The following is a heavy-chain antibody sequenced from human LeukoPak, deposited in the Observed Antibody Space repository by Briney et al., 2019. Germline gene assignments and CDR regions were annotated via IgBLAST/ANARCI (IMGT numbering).Heavy chain of an antibody. D-gene: IGHD1-14*01. CDR3: ARDREPGT. CDR2: IYSGGST. J-gene: IGHJ5*02. Sequence: GGSLRLSCAASGFAFNKYAMSWVRQAPGKGLEWVSVIYSGGSTYYADSVKGRFTISRDNSKNTLYLQMNSLRAEDTAVYYCARDREPGTWGQGTLVTVSS. V-gene: IGHV3-66*01. CDR1: GFAFNKYA.